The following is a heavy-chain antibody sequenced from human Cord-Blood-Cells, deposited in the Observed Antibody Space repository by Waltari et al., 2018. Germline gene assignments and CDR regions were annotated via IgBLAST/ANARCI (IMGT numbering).Heavy chain of an antibody. CDR1: GGSICRSNW. CDR3: ARIGVVGDYWYFDL. CDR2: IYHSGST. D-gene: IGHD2-15*01. V-gene: IGHV4-4*02. J-gene: IGHJ2*01. Sequence: HVQLQESCPGLVKPSVTLSLPCAVSGGSICRSNWWSWPSQLPGKGLEWIGEIYHSGSTNYNPSRKSRVTISVDKSKNQFSLKLSSVTAADTAVYYCARIGVVGDYWYFDLWGRGTLVTVSS.